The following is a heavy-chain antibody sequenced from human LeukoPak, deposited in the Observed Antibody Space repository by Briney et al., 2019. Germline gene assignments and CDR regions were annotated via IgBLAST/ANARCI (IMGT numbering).Heavy chain of an antibody. V-gene: IGHV3-7*01. Sequence: PGGSLRLSCAVSGFTITSAWMSWVRQAPGKGLEWAANINPDGSVKLYMDSVKGRFTISRDNAQNLLYLQMGSLRVDDTAVYYCARGGSGDWALGGQGTLVTVSS. CDR3: ARGGSGDWAL. CDR1: GFTITSAW. J-gene: IGHJ4*02. D-gene: IGHD2-21*02. CDR2: INPDGSVK.